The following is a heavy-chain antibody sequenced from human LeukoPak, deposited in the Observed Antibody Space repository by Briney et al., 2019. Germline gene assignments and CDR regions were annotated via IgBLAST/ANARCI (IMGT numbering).Heavy chain of an antibody. J-gene: IGHJ3*02. CDR2: SYYTGDS. D-gene: IGHD1-14*01. Sequence: KPSETLSLTCSVSGGSISSSYWSWIRQPPGRGLEWIGYSYYTGDSNYSPSLKRRVTISFATSKNQFSLRLRSVTATDTAVYYCARRVHNRGLYDLGAFDIWGQGTMVTVSS. CDR3: ARRVHNRGLYDLGAFDI. CDR1: GGSISSSY. V-gene: IGHV4-59*08.